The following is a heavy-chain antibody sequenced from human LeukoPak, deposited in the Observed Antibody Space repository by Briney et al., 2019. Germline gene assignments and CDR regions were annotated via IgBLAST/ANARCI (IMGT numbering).Heavy chain of an antibody. J-gene: IGHJ4*02. Sequence: PGGSLRLSCAASGLTFSSYAMSWVRQAPGKGLEWVSAISGSGGSTYYADSVKGRFTISRDNSKNTLYLQMNSLRAEDTAVYYCAKRSYSSGWSFDYWGQGTLVTVSS. D-gene: IGHD6-19*01. CDR1: GLTFSSYA. V-gene: IGHV3-23*01. CDR3: AKRSYSSGWSFDY. CDR2: ISGSGGST.